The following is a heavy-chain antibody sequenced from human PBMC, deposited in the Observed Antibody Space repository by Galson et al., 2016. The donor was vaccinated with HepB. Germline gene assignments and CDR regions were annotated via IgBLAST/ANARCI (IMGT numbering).Heavy chain of an antibody. Sequence: SLRLSCAASGFTFSNAWMSWVRQAPGKGLEWVGRIKNKGDGGTTEDAAPVKGRFTISRDDSKNTLYLQMNSLKTEDTAVYYCTSFPYRSTAFDIWGQGTIVTVSS. CDR3: TSFPYRSTAFDI. J-gene: IGHJ3*02. CDR1: GFTFSNAW. V-gene: IGHV3-15*01. CDR2: IKNKGDGGTT. D-gene: IGHD1-1*01.